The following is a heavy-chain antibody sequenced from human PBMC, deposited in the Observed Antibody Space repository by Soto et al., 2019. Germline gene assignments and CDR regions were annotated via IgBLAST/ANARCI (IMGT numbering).Heavy chain of an antibody. Sequence: QVQLQESGPGLVKPSQTLSLTCPVSGGSISSGGYYWSWIRQHPGKGLEWIGYIYYSGSTYYNPSLKSRVTISVDTSKNQLSRKLSSVTAADTAVYYCARGYYYYGSGSYQLTYYYYYYMDVWGKGTTVTVSS. CDR3: ARGYYYYGSGSYQLTYYYYYYMDV. D-gene: IGHD3-10*01. J-gene: IGHJ6*03. CDR1: GGSISSGGYY. V-gene: IGHV4-31*03. CDR2: IYYSGST.